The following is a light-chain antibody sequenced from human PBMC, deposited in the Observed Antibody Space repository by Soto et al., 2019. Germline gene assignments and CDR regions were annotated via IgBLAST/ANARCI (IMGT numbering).Light chain of an antibody. Sequence: DIQMTHTPSTLSASIGDRVTISCRASQNIGRWLAWYQQKPGTAPNLLIYHASNLRGGVPSRFSGGGSGTEFTLTISSVQPDDIATYSCQQYNSYSWTFGQGTKVDIK. J-gene: IGKJ1*01. CDR2: HAS. V-gene: IGKV1-5*01. CDR3: QQYNSYSWT. CDR1: QNIGRW.